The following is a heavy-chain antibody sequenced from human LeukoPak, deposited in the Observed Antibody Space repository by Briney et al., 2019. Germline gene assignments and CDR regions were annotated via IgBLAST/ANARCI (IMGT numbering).Heavy chain of an antibody. D-gene: IGHD7-27*01. CDR1: GFTFNNYA. V-gene: IGHV3-23*01. J-gene: IGHJ4*02. CDR2: ISGSGGST. CDR3: AKELGGYFDY. Sequence: PGGSLRLSCAASGFTFNNYAMSWVRQAPGKGLEWVSGISGSGGSTYYADSVKGRFTISRDNSKNTLYLQMNSLRAEDTAVYYCAKELGGYFDYWGQGTLATVSS.